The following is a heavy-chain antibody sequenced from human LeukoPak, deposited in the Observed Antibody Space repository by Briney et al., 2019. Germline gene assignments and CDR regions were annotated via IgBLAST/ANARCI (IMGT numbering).Heavy chain of an antibody. CDR3: AVGDCSGYSCYRRAEFFLH. J-gene: IGHJ1*01. CDR2: ISGSGVST. D-gene: IGHD2-15*01. CDR1: GLTFSDYA. V-gene: IGHV3-23*01. Sequence: GGSLRLSCAASGLTFSDYAMGWVRQAPGKGLEWVSFISGSGVSTFYADSVKGRFTISRDNSKSTLYLQMNSLRAEDTAVYYCAVGDCSGYSCYRRAEFFLHWGQGTLVTVSS.